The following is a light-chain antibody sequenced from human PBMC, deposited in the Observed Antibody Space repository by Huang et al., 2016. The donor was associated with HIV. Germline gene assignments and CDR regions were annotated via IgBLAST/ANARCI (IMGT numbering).Light chain of an antibody. Sequence: EIVLTQSPATLSLSPGGSATLSCRTSQSVFSYLAWYQQRPGQAPRLLIYDASNRATGVSARFSGSGSGTDFALTSSSLESEDFAVYYCQQRSAWPRTFGQGTKLEI. CDR1: QSVFSY. CDR2: DAS. V-gene: IGKV3-11*01. CDR3: QQRSAWPRT. J-gene: IGKJ2*01.